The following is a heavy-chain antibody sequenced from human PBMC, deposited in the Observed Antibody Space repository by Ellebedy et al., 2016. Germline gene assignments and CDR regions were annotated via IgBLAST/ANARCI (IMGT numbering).Heavy chain of an antibody. D-gene: IGHD5-12*01. Sequence: GESLKISXGASGFTFSSYAMSWVRQAPGKGLEWVSAISVSGRGNTYYAGSVKGRFTISRDDSKNTLNLQMNRLRAEDTAVYYCAKDHGYVGYPGYLDYWGQGALVTVSS. CDR2: ISVSGRGNT. V-gene: IGHV3-23*01. J-gene: IGHJ4*02. CDR3: AKDHGYVGYPGYLDY. CDR1: GFTFSSYA.